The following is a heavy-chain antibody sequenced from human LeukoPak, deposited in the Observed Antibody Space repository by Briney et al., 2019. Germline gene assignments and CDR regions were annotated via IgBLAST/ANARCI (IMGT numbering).Heavy chain of an antibody. CDR1: GGSISSYY. J-gene: IGHJ6*02. CDR2: VYYSGST. CDR3: ARDPKGYGSGWYHGMDV. D-gene: IGHD6-19*01. Sequence: KPSETLSLTCTVSGGSISSYYWSWIRQPPGKGLEWIGYVYYSGSTNYNPSLKSRVTISVDTSKNQFSLKLRSVTAADTAVYYCARDPKGYGSGWYHGMDVWGQGTAVTVSS. V-gene: IGHV4-59*01.